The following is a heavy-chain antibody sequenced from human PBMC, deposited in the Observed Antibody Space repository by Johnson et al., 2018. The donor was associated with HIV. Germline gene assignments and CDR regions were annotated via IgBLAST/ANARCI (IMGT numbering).Heavy chain of an antibody. Sequence: QVQLVESGGGVVQPGRSLRLSCAASGFTFSSYGMHWVRQAPGKGLEWVAVISYDGSNKYYTDSVKGRFIISRDNSKNTLYLQMNSLRAEDTAVYYCAKHRYVPIWGQGTMVTVAA. D-gene: IGHD3-16*01. V-gene: IGHV3-30*18. CDR3: AKHRYVPI. CDR1: GFTFSSYG. J-gene: IGHJ3*02. CDR2: ISYDGSNK.